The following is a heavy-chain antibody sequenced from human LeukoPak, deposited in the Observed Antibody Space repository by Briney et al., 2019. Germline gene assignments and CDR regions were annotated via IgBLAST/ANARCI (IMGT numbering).Heavy chain of an antibody. V-gene: IGHV3-23*01. CDR1: GFTFSSYA. CDR3: AKVRLRFLEWVDFDY. D-gene: IGHD3-3*01. Sequence: GGSLRLSCAAPGFTFSSYAMSWVRQAPGKGLEWVSAISGSGGSTYYADSVKGRFTISRDNSKNTLYLQMNSLRAEDTAVYYCAKVRLRFLEWVDFDYWGQGILVTVSS. J-gene: IGHJ4*02. CDR2: ISGSGGST.